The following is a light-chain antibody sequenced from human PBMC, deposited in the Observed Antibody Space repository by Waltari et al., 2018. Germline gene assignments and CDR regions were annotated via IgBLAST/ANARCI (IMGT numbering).Light chain of an antibody. V-gene: IGLV2-8*01. CDR1: SRDVGGYNY. Sequence: QSALTQPPSASGSPGQSVTISCTGTSRDVGGYNYVSWYQQHPGKAPKLMIYEVSKRPSGVPDRFSGSKSGNTASLTVSGLQAEDEADYYCSSYEGSNNFVIFGGGTKLTVL. CDR3: SSYEGSNNFVI. CDR2: EVS. J-gene: IGLJ2*01.